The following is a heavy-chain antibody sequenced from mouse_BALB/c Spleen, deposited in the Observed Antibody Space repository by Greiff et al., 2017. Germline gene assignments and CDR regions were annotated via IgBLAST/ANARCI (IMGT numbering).Heavy chain of an antibody. CDR3: ARSGDGYVG. D-gene: IGHD2-2*01. CDR1: GFNIKDTS. J-gene: IGHJ2*01. V-gene: IGHV14-3*02. CDR2: IDPANGNT. Sequence: EVQLQQSGAELVKPGASVKLSCTASGFNIKDTSMHWVKQRPEQGLEWIGRIDPANGNTKYDPKFQGKATITADTSSNTAYLQLSSLTSEDTAVYYCARSGDGYVGWGQGTTLTVSS.